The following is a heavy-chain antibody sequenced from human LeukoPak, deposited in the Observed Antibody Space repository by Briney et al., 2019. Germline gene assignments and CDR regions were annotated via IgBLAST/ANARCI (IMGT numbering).Heavy chain of an antibody. D-gene: IGHD3-3*01. Sequence: PGTSLRLSCAASGFTFSNYGMHWVRQAPGKGLEWVAVIWYDGSNKYYADSVKGRFTISRDSSKNTLYLQMNSLRAEDTAVYYCARDLGVVMYYFDYWGQGTLVTVSS. J-gene: IGHJ4*02. CDR2: IWYDGSNK. CDR3: ARDLGVVMYYFDY. V-gene: IGHV3-33*01. CDR1: GFTFSNYG.